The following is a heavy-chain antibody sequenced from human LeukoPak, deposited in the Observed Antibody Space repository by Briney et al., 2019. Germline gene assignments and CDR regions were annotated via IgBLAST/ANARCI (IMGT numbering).Heavy chain of an antibody. CDR3: ARWGSTIFGVVITLRAEDYYYYYMDV. Sequence: GGSLRLSCAASGFTFSSYSMNWVRQAPGKGLEWVSYISSSSSTIYYADSVKGRFTISRDNAKNSLYLQMNSLRAEDTAVYYCARWGSTIFGVVITLRAEDYYYYYMDVWGKGTTVTVSS. CDR1: GFTFSSYS. CDR2: ISSSSSTI. V-gene: IGHV3-48*01. J-gene: IGHJ6*03. D-gene: IGHD3-3*01.